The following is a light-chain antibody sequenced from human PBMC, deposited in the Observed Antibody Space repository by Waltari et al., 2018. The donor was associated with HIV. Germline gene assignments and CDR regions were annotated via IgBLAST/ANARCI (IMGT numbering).Light chain of an antibody. J-gene: IGLJ3*02. CDR3: QVWESSNESWV. CDR1: NIGSKS. CDR2: DYT. Sequence: SYVVTQPPSVSVAPGQTARITCGGNNIGSKSVQWYQQKAGQAPVVVVYDYTDRPSGIPERFSGSNSGNTATLTISRVEAGDEADYYCQVWESSNESWVFGGGTKLTVL. V-gene: IGLV3-21*02.